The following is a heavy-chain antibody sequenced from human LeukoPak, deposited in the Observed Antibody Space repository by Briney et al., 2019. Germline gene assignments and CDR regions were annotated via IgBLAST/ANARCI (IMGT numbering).Heavy chain of an antibody. Sequence: GASVKVSCKASGFTFTSSAVQWVRQAPGQGLEWMGWISAYNGNTNYAQKLQGRVTMTTDTSTSTAYMELRSLRSDDTAVYYCARCIAARQDWFDPWGQGTLVTVSS. CDR1: GFTFTSSA. CDR3: ARCIAARQDWFDP. CDR2: ISAYNGNT. D-gene: IGHD6-6*01. J-gene: IGHJ5*02. V-gene: IGHV1-18*01.